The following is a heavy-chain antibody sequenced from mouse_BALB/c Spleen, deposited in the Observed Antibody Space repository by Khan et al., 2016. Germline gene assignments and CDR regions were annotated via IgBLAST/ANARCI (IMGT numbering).Heavy chain of an antibody. J-gene: IGHJ2*01. CDR1: GYTFTSYW. CDR3: ARRGDGYYFDY. D-gene: IGHD1-2*01. V-gene: IGHV1S41*01. CDR2: IAPGSGST. Sequence: DLVKPGASVKLSCKASGYTFTSYWINWIKQRPGQGLEWIGCIAPGSGSTYYNEMFKGKATLTVDTSSSTAYIQLSSLSSEDSAVYFCARRGDGYYFDYWGQGTTLTVSS.